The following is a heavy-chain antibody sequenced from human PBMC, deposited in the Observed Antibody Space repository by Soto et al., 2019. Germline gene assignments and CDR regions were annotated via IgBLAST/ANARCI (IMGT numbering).Heavy chain of an antibody. CDR3: ARAHQDYDFWSGYLYYYGMDV. J-gene: IGHJ6*02. Sequence: SVKVSCKASGGTFSSYAISWVRQAPGQGLEWMGGIIPIFGTANYAQKFQGRVTITADESTSTAYMELSSLRSEDTAVYYCARAHQDYDFWSGYLYYYGMDVWGQGTTVTVSS. V-gene: IGHV1-69*13. D-gene: IGHD3-3*01. CDR1: GGTFSSYA. CDR2: IIPIFGTA.